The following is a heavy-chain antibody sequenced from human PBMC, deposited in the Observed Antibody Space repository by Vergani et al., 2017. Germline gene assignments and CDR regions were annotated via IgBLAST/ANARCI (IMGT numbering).Heavy chain of an antibody. CDR1: GFSFNTYG. CDR3: ARDRPGSSAPYFDF. V-gene: IGHV3-7*01. Sequence: EVQLVESGGGVVQPGGSLRLYCATSGFSFNTYGAHWVRQAPGKGLEWVANINSDETKKFYVDSVEGRFTISRDNAKKSLYLQMDGLRAEDTALYYCARDRPGSSAPYFDFWGRGSLVTVSS. D-gene: IGHD6-6*01. J-gene: IGHJ4*02. CDR2: INSDETKK.